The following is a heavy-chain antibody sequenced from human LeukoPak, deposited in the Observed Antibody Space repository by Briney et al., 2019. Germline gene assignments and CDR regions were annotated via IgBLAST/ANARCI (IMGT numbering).Heavy chain of an antibody. D-gene: IGHD3-10*01. J-gene: IGHJ6*02. Sequence: GGSLRLSCAASGFTFSSYAMSWVRQAPGEGLEWVSAISGSGGSTYYADSVKGRFTISRDNSKNTLYLQMNSLRAEDTAAYYCAKGVARGSGLYYYYGMDVWGQGTTVTVSS. CDR1: GFTFSSYA. V-gene: IGHV3-23*01. CDR2: ISGSGGST. CDR3: AKGVARGSGLYYYYGMDV.